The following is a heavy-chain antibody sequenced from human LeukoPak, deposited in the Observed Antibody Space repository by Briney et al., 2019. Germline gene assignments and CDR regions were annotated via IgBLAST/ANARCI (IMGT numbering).Heavy chain of an antibody. D-gene: IGHD3-10*01. CDR2: TNRSGST. J-gene: IGHJ6*02. CDR3: VGILDYFGEFIHPDPTDV. Sequence: SEIVSLTCVVYVGTFNFYHCRWIRHPPWKGLEWIGGTNRSGSTKYSPSLKSRVTVSVDRSKNQFSLKLSSVTAADTAVYYCVGILDYFGEFIHPDPTDVWGRGTTVTVFS. CDR1: VGTFNFYH. V-gene: IGHV4-34*08.